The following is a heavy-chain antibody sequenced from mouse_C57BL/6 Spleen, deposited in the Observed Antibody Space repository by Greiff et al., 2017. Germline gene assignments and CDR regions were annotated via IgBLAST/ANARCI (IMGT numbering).Heavy chain of an antibody. Sequence: EVKLVESEGGLVQPGSSMKLSCTASGFTFSDYYMAWVRQVPEKGLEWVANINYDGSSTYYLDSLKSRFIISRDNAKNILYLQMSSLKSEDTATYYCARDSDGYDNWYFDVWGTGTTVTVSS. J-gene: IGHJ1*03. CDR1: GFTFSDYY. CDR3: ARDSDGYDNWYFDV. V-gene: IGHV5-16*01. D-gene: IGHD2-2*01. CDR2: INYDGSST.